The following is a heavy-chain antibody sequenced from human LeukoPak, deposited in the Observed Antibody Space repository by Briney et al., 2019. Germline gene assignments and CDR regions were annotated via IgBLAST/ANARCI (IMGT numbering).Heavy chain of an antibody. Sequence: GASVKVSCKASGGTFSSYAISWVRQAPGQGLEWMGGIIPIFGTANYAQKLQGRVTITADESTSTAYMELSSLRSEDTAVYYCARVPAGAYFDYWGQGTLVTVSS. CDR2: IIPIFGTA. CDR1: GGTFSSYA. CDR3: ARVPAGAYFDY. J-gene: IGHJ4*02. D-gene: IGHD7-27*01. V-gene: IGHV1-69*13.